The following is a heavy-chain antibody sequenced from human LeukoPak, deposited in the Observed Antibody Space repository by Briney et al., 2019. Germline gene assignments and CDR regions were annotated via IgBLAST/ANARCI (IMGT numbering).Heavy chain of an antibody. CDR1: GFTFSSYA. V-gene: IGHV3-23*01. D-gene: IGHD6-19*01. CDR3: AKCGEQWLVRYPLVRYYFDY. CDR2: ISGSGGST. J-gene: IGHJ4*02. Sequence: PGGSLRLSCAASGFTFSSYAMSWVRQAPGKGLEWVSAISGSGGSTYYADSVKGRFTISRDNSKNTLYLQMNSLRAEDTAVYYCAKCGEQWLVRYPLVRYYFDYWGQGTLVTVSS.